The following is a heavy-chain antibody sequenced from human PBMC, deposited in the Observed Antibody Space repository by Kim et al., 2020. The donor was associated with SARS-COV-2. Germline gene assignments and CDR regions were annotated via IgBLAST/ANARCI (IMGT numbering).Heavy chain of an antibody. Sequence: GGSLRLSCAASGFTFSSYGMHWVRQAPGKGLEWVAVISYDGSNKYYADSVKGRFTISRDNSKNTLYLQMNSLRAEDTAVYYCAKDLLGSSYWGQGTLVT. V-gene: IGHV3-30*18. CDR2: ISYDGSNK. J-gene: IGHJ4*02. CDR1: GFTFSSYG. CDR3: AKDLLGSSY. D-gene: IGHD2-2*01.